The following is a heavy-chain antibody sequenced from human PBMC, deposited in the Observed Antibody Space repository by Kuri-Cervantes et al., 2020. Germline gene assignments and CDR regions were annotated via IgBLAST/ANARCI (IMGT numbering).Heavy chain of an antibody. CDR3: AKRGYSYGELDY. D-gene: IGHD5-18*01. CDR1: GYTFTGYY. Sequence: ASVKVSCKASGYTFTGYYMHSVRQAPGQGLEWMGWINPNSGGTNYAQKFQGRVTMTRDTSISTAYMELSTLRSEDTAVYYCAKRGYSYGELDYLGQGTLVTVSS. V-gene: IGHV1-2*02. J-gene: IGHJ4*02. CDR2: INPNSGGT.